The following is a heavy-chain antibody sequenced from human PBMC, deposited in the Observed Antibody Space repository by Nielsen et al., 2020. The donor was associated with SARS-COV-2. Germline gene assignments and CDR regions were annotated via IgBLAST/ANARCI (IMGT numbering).Heavy chain of an antibody. Sequence: SATLSLTCAVYGGSFSGYYWSWLRQPPGKGLEWIGEINHSGSTNYNPSLKSRVTISVDTSKNQFSLKLSSVTAADTAVYYCARGGGDTVTTGYYYYYYYMDVWGKGTTVTVSS. D-gene: IGHD4-17*01. CDR1: GGSFSGYY. CDR3: ARGGGDTVTTGYYYYYYYMDV. J-gene: IGHJ6*03. V-gene: IGHV4-34*01. CDR2: INHSGST.